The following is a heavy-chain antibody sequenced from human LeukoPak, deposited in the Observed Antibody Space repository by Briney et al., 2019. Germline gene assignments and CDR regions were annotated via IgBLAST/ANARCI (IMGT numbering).Heavy chain of an antibody. CDR3: ARAPIDSENSAYYSDFDY. CDR2: MNPNSGST. Sequence: EASVKVSCKASGYTFTNYDIIWVRQATGQGLEWMGWMNPNSGSTGYAQKFQDRITVTRDTSISTAYTELSSLRSEDTAVYYCARAPIDSENSAYYSDFDYWGQGTLVTVSS. J-gene: IGHJ4*02. CDR1: GYTFTNYD. V-gene: IGHV1-8*01. D-gene: IGHD3-22*01.